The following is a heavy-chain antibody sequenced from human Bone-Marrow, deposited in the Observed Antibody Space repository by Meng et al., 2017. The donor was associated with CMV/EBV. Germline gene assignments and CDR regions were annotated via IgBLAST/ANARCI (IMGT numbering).Heavy chain of an antibody. D-gene: IGHD1-26*01. Sequence: GESLKISCAASGFTFSDYYMNWLRQAPGKGLEWVSSICGSSTYIYYADSVKGRFSISRDNAKNSLYLQMNSLRVEDTAVYYCARDERGGSDSVDWGQGTLVTVSS. CDR1: GFTFSDYY. V-gene: IGHV3-21*01. J-gene: IGHJ4*02. CDR3: ARDERGGSDSVD. CDR2: ICGSSTYI.